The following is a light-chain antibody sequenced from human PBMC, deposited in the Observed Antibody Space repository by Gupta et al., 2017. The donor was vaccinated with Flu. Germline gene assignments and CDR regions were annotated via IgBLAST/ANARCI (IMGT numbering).Light chain of an antibody. CDR2: STT. CDR1: SGSVSTSYD. CDR3: FTYMGSSSWV. Sequence: QTVVTQEPSFSVSPGVTFPLTCGLSSGSVSTSYDPSWYQQTPGQAPRTLIYSTTTRASGVPDRFSGSMLGNNAALTITGAQAEDEAEYYCFTYMGSSSWVFGGGTKLTVL. J-gene: IGLJ3*02. V-gene: IGLV8-61*01.